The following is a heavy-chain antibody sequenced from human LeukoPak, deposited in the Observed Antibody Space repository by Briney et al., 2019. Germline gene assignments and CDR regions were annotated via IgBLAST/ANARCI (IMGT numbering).Heavy chain of an antibody. J-gene: IGHJ3*02. Sequence: GGSLRLSCAASGFTVSSNYMSWVRQAPGKGLEWVSVIYSGGSTYYADSVKGRFTISRDNAKNSLYLQMNSLRAEDTAVYYCAREGANDAFDIWGQGTMVTVSS. CDR3: AREGANDAFDI. CDR1: GFTVSSNY. CDR2: IYSGGST. V-gene: IGHV3-66*01.